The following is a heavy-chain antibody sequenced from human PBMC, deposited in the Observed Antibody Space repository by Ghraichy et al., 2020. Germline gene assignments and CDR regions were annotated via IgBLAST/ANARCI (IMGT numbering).Heavy chain of an antibody. CDR3: VRGGNGEGGF. Sequence: SETLSLTCAVSGGSVTSGRYSWNWIRQPPGKGLEWIGNMQYTGNTYYSPSLNSRASISVETSRNQFSLTLSRVTAADSAVYYCVRGGNGEGGFWGRGTLVTVSS. D-gene: IGHD1-26*01. CDR2: MQYTGNT. CDR1: GGSVTSGRYS. J-gene: IGHJ4*02. V-gene: IGHV4-30-4*07.